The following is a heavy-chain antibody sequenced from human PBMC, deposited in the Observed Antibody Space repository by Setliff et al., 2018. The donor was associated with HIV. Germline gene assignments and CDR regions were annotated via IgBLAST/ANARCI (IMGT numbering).Heavy chain of an antibody. CDR2: VYTSGST. D-gene: IGHD2-15*01. CDR1: GASITSGSYY. CDR3: AGQDLAEVRWYYMDY. Sequence: PSETLSLTCSVSGASITSGSYYWSWIRQPAGKGLEWIGHVYTSGSTNYNTSLMSRVTISLDTSMNHFSLKLSSVTAADTAVYYCAGQDLAEVRWYYMDYWGQGALVTVSS. V-gene: IGHV4-61*09. J-gene: IGHJ4*02.